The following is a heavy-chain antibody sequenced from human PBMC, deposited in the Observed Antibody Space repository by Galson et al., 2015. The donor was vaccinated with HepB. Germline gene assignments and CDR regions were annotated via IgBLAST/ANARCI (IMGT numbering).Heavy chain of an antibody. CDR3: AREVQVVRGVIHNWFDP. V-gene: IGHV3-33*08. D-gene: IGHD3-10*01. Sequence: SLRLSCAASGFPFSNYAMHWVRQTPGKGLEWVAVIWYDGSNKYYADSVKGRFTISRDNSKNTLYLQMNSLRAEDTAVYYCAREVQVVRGVIHNWFDPWGQGTLVTVSS. J-gene: IGHJ5*02. CDR1: GFPFSNYA. CDR2: IWYDGSNK.